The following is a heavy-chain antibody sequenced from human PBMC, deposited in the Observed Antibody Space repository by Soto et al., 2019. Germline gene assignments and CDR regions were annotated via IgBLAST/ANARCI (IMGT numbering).Heavy chain of an antibody. CDR3: ARGDRGEY. J-gene: IGHJ4*02. CDR1: GYSFTSFW. CDR2: IYVDDSET. V-gene: IGHV5-51*01. D-gene: IGHD2-21*02. Sequence: GESLKISCKGFGYSFTSFWIAWVRQMPGKGLEWMGIIYVDDSETRYSPSFQGQVTISADKSINAAYLQWSSLKASDTAMYYCARGDRGEYWGQGTLVTVSS.